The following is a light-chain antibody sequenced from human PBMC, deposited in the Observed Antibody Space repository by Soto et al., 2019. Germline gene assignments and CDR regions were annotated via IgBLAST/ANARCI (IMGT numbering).Light chain of an antibody. V-gene: IGKV1-39*01. CDR2: SAS. CDR1: QNIGTS. Sequence: DIQMTQSPSSLSVSVGHRLTITCRASQNIGTSLNWYQMKLGRAPTIRISSASTLQSVAPSRLSGGGSGTDFTLTINSLQPEDFATYSCQQSYNAPDTFGQGTMLEIK. CDR3: QQSYNAPDT. J-gene: IGKJ2*01.